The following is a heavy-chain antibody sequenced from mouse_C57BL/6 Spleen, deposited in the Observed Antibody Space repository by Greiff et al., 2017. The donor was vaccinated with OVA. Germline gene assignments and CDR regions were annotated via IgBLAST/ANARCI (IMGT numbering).Heavy chain of an antibody. CDR1: GFTFSAYG. J-gene: IGHJ2*01. Sequence: EVQRVESGGGLVKPGGSLKLSCAASGFTFSAYGMHWVRLAPEKGLAWVSYISSGSSTIYYAATVKGRFTISRDTAKYTLFLQMTSLRSEDTAMYYCARAFITTVVAADYWGQGTTLTVSS. D-gene: IGHD1-1*01. CDR2: ISSGSSTI. CDR3: ARAFITTVVAADY. V-gene: IGHV5-17*01.